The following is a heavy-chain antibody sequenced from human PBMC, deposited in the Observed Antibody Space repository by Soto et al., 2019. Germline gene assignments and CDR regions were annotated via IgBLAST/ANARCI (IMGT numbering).Heavy chain of an antibody. CDR1: GYTFTSYG. CDR3: ARDRWRDGYDYGPDF. V-gene: IGHV1-18*01. CDR2: ISAYNGNT. J-gene: IGHJ4*02. Sequence: QVQLVQSGAEVKKPGASVKVSCKASGYTFTSYGISWVRQAPGQGLEWMGWISAYNGNTNYAQKFQGRVTMTTETSTSTAYMELRSLRSDETAVYYCARDRWRDGYDYGPDFWGQGTLVTVSS. D-gene: IGHD5-12*01.